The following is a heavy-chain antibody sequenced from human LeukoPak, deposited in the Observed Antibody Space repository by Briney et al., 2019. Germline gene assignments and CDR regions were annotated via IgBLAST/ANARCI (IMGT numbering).Heavy chain of an antibody. D-gene: IGHD5-12*01. CDR2: IYPGDSDT. CDR3: ARRSYEGSTSAFDI. Sequence: GESLKISCRYSGHSFASYWFGWVRHMPGKGLEWIGVIYPGDSDTRYSPSFEGQVSISGDKSTSSAFLQWSSLRASDTAMYYCARRSYEGSTSAFDIWGQGTMVIVSA. J-gene: IGHJ3*02. CDR1: GHSFASYW. V-gene: IGHV5-51*01.